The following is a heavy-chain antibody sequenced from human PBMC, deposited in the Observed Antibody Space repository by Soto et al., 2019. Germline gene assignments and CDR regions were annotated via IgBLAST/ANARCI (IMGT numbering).Heavy chain of an antibody. D-gene: IGHD1-20*01. CDR2: ITWNSGRI. J-gene: IGHJ4*02. CDR3: AKDSPGSITVKTGFDY. Sequence: GGSLRLSCAASGFTFDDYAMHWVRQAPGKGLEWVSSITWNSGRIDYADSVKGRFTISRDNAKNSLYLQMISLRVEDTALYYCAKDSPGSITVKTGFDYWGQGTLVTVSS. V-gene: IGHV3-9*01. CDR1: GFTFDDYA.